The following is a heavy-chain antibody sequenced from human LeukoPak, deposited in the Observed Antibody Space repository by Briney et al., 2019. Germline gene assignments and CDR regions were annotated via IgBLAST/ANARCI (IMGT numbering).Heavy chain of an antibody. CDR3: AKDIESYFDVPTYNWFDP. D-gene: IGHD1-26*01. CDR1: GFTFSSYW. Sequence: GGSLRLSCAVSGFTFSSYWMSWVRQAPGKGLEWVANIKQDGSEKYYVDSVKGRFTISRDNAKNSLYLQMNSLRAEVTAVYYCAKDIESYFDVPTYNWFDPWGQGTLVTVSS. CDR2: IKQDGSEK. V-gene: IGHV3-7*01. J-gene: IGHJ5*02.